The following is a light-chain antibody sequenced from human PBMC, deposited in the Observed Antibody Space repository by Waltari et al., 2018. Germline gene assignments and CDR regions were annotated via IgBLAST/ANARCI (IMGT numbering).Light chain of an antibody. Sequence: EIVLTQSPGTLSLSPGERATLSCRASQSVSSSYLAWYQQKPGQAPRLLIYGASSRATGIPDRFSGSGSGTDFTLTNSRLEPEDCAVYYCQQYGSSPTFGQGTKLEIK. CDR3: QQYGSSPT. J-gene: IGKJ2*01. CDR2: GAS. V-gene: IGKV3-20*01. CDR1: QSVSSSY.